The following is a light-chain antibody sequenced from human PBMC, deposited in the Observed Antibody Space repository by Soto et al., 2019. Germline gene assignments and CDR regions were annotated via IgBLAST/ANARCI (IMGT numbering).Light chain of an antibody. CDR3: QSYDADILI. V-gene: IGLV6-57*01. J-gene: IGLJ2*01. Sequence: NFMLTQPHSVSESPGKTITISCTRSSGNIVSNYVQWYQQRPGSSPTTVIYEDDDRPSGVPDRFSGSIDTSFNSASLTISGLRTEDEADYYCQSYDADILIFGGGTKVTVL. CDR1: SGNIVSNY. CDR2: EDD.